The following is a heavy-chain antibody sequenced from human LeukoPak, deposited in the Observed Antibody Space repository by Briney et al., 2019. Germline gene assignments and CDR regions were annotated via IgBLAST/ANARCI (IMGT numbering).Heavy chain of an antibody. D-gene: IGHD6-19*01. CDR1: GFTFSSSG. CDR2: ISYDGSNK. Sequence: GGSLRLSCAASGFTFSSSGMHWVRQAPGKGLEWVAVISYDGSNKYYADSVKGRFTISRVNSKNTLYLQMNSLRAEDTAVYYCARAHSGWYGNWFDPWGQGTLVTVSS. CDR3: ARAHSGWYGNWFDP. J-gene: IGHJ5*02. V-gene: IGHV3-30*03.